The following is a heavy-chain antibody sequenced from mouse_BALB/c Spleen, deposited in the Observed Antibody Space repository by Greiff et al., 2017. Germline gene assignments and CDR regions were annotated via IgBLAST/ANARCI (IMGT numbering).Heavy chain of an antibody. CDR2: IYPGDGDT. Sequence: QVQLQQPGAELVKPGASVKISCKASGYAFSSYWMNWVKQRPGQGLEWIGQIYPGDGDTNYNGKFKGKATLTADKSSSTAYMQLSSLTSEDSAVYFCARTDDNPFDYWGQGTTLTVSS. CDR3: ARTDDNPFDY. CDR1: GYAFSSYW. D-gene: IGHD1-3*01. V-gene: IGHV1-80*01. J-gene: IGHJ2*01.